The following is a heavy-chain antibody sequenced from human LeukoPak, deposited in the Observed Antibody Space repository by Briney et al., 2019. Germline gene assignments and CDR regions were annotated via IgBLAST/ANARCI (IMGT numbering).Heavy chain of an antibody. CDR1: GFTFNDYY. CDR3: AKSPVHWYFDL. V-gene: IGHV3-11*01. J-gene: IGHJ2*01. Sequence: GGSLRLSCAASGFTFNDYYMSWIRQAPGKGLEWLSYINIGGTNTHYADSVKGRFTISRDNAKKSLYLEMNNLRAEDTAVYYCAKSPVHWYFDLWGRGTLVTVSS. D-gene: IGHD2-2*01. CDR2: INIGGTNT.